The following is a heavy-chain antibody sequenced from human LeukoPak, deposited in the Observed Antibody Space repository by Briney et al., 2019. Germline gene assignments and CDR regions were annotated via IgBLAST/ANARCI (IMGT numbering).Heavy chain of an antibody. Sequence: SETLSLTCTVSGGSISSYYWSWIRQPAGKGLEWIGRIYTSGSTNYNPSLKSRVTMSVDTSKNQFSLKLSSVTAADTAVYYCARGIPNWGFSYMDVWGKGTTVTVSS. D-gene: IGHD7-27*01. CDR3: ARGIPNWGFSYMDV. CDR2: IYTSGST. CDR1: GGSISSYY. J-gene: IGHJ6*03. V-gene: IGHV4-4*07.